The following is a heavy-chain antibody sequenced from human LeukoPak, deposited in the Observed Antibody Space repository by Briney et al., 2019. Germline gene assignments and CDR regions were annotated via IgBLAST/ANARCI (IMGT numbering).Heavy chain of an antibody. D-gene: IGHD4-17*01. Sequence: SETLSLTCTVSGGSISRYYWSWLRQPPGKGLERIGYIYYSGSTNYNPSLRSRVTISVDTSKNQFSLKLSSVTAPDTAVYYCARGGNYGDCDGYFDYWGQGTLVTVSS. J-gene: IGHJ4*02. V-gene: IGHV4-59*08. CDR1: GGSISRYY. CDR2: IYYSGST. CDR3: ARGGNYGDCDGYFDY.